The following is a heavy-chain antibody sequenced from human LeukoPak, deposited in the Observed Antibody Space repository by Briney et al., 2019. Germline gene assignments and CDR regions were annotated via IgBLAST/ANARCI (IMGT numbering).Heavy chain of an antibody. CDR3: ARDNVVGATKHAFDI. CDR1: GFTFSGHF. V-gene: IGHV3-64*04. Sequence: GGSLRLSCSASGFTFSGHFMHWARQAPGKGLEYVSSISINGDKTYYADSVKGRFTISRDNSKNTLYLQMNSLRAEDTAVYYCARDNVVGATKHAFDIWGQGTMVTVSS. D-gene: IGHD1-26*01. J-gene: IGHJ3*02. CDR2: ISINGDKT.